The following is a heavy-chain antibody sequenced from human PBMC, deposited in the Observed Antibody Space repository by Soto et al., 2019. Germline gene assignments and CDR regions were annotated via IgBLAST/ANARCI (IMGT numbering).Heavy chain of an antibody. J-gene: IGHJ6*02. CDR1: GGSISSYY. Sequence: SETLSLTCTVSGGSISSYYWSWIRQPPGKGLEWIGYIYYSGSTNYNPPLKSRVTISVDTSKNQFSLKLSSVTAADTAVYYCARHAFKSPGYGMDVWGQGTTVTVYS. V-gene: IGHV4-59*01. CDR2: IYYSGST. D-gene: IGHD3-3*02. CDR3: ARHAFKSPGYGMDV.